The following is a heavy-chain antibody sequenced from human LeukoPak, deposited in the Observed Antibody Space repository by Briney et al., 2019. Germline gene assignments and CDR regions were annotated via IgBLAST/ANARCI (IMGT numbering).Heavy chain of an antibody. J-gene: IGHJ5*02. D-gene: IGHD3-16*01. CDR3: TTDFDLGGFDP. CDR2: IKSKTDDGTT. Sequence: GGSLRLSCAASGFTFSNAWMSWVRQAPGKGLEWVGRIKSKTDDGTTDYAAPVKGRFTISRDDSKNTLYLQMNSLKTEDTAVYFCTTDFDLGGFDPWGQGTLVTVSS. V-gene: IGHV3-15*01. CDR1: GFTFSNAW.